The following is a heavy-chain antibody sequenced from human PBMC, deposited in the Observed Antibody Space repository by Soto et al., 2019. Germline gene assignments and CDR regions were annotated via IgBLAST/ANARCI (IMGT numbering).Heavy chain of an antibody. Sequence: PGGSLRLSCAASGFTFSDYYMSWIRQAPGKGLEWVSYISSSGSTIYYADSVKGRFTISRDNAKNTLYLQMNSLRAEDTAVYYCAKDEVVAAAGTFDYWGQGTLVTVSS. D-gene: IGHD6-13*01. CDR1: GFTFSDYY. CDR3: AKDEVVAAAGTFDY. CDR2: ISSSGSTI. V-gene: IGHV3-11*01. J-gene: IGHJ4*02.